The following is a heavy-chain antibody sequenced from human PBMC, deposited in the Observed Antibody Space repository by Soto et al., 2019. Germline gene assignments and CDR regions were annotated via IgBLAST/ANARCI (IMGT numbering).Heavy chain of an antibody. D-gene: IGHD3-3*01. V-gene: IGHV4-4*07. Sequence: SGTLSLTCPAPGGSISSYYWSCIRQPAENRQEWIGRIYTSGSTNYNRSLKSRLTMSVDTSKNQFSLKLSSVTAADTAVYYCARDLKEMEWHNNWFDRWGQGTLVTVS. J-gene: IGHJ5*02. CDR3: ARDLKEMEWHNNWFDR. CDR1: GGSISSYY. CDR2: IYTSGST.